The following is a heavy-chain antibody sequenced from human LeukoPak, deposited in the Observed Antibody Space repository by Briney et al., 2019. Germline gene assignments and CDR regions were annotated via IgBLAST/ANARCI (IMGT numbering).Heavy chain of an antibody. V-gene: IGHV6-1*01. CDR3: ARGRVSAFDI. CDR2: TCYRSKWYI. J-gene: IGHJ3*02. D-gene: IGHD2-8*01. Sequence: SQTLSLTCAISGDSVSSNSVAWNWIRQSPSRGPEWLGRTCYRSKWYIDYADSVKGRITTSPDTSKNQFSLQLNSMTPEDTAIYYCARGRVSAFDIWGQGTMVTVSS. CDR1: GDSVSSNSVA.